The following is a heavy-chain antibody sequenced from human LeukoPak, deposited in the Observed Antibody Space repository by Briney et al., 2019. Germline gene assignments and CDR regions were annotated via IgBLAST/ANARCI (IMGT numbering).Heavy chain of an antibody. V-gene: IGHV4-59*10. CDR1: GGSFSGYY. D-gene: IGHD3-3*01. CDR2: IFTSGST. CDR3: ARGPKGITIFGVGKNYYYYMDV. J-gene: IGHJ6*03. Sequence: PSETLSLTCAVYGGSFSGYYWSWIRQPAGKGLEWIGRIFTSGSTKYNPSLKSRVTISVDTSKNQFFLKLSSVTAADTAVYYCARGPKGITIFGVGKNYYYYMDVWGKGTTVTVSS.